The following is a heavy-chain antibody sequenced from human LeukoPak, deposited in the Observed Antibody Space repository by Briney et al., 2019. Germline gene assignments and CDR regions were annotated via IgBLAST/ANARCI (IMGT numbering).Heavy chain of an antibody. CDR3: ARGYSGSYPFYYDC. Sequence: GGSLRLSCVASGFTFSYYSMNWVRQAPGKGLEWVSGISGSGDSTYYADSVKGRFSISRGNSKNTLYLQMNSLSAEDTAVYYCARGYSGSYPFYYDCWGQGTLVTASS. CDR1: GFTFSYYS. V-gene: IGHV3-23*01. CDR2: ISGSGDST. J-gene: IGHJ4*02. D-gene: IGHD1-26*01.